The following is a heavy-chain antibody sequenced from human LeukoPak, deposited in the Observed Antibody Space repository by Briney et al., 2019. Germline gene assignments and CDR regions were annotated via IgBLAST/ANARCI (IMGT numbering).Heavy chain of an antibody. J-gene: IGHJ6*02. D-gene: IGHD3-10*01. Sequence: GASLKISCKGSGCSFTSYWISWVRQMPGKGLEWMGRIDPSDSHTNYSPSLRGHVTISADKSISTAYLQWSSLKASDTAMYYCARYGSGTSYYYYAMDVWGQGTTVTVSS. CDR2: IDPSDSHT. CDR3: ARYGSGTSYYYYAMDV. CDR1: GCSFTSYW. V-gene: IGHV5-10-1*01.